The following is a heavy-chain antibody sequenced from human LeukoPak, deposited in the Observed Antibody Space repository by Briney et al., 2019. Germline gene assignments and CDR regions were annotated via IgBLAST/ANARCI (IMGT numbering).Heavy chain of an antibody. CDR3: ARQRIAARPEYYYYYMDV. CDR2: INYSGST. J-gene: IGHJ6*03. V-gene: IGHV4-34*01. Sequence: SETLSLTCAVYGGSFSGYYWSWIRQPPGKGLEWIAEINYSGSTNYNPSLKSRVTRSVDTSKNQFSLKLSSVTAADTAVYYCARQRIAARPEYYYYYMDVWGKGTTVTVSS. D-gene: IGHD6-6*01. CDR1: GGSFSGYY.